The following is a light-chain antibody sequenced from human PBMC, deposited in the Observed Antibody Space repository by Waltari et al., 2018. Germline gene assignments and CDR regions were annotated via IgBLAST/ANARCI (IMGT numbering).Light chain of an antibody. CDR3: ASWDDSLSVVL. CDR1: YSNIGSNT. CDR2: TNN. V-gene: IGLV1-44*01. Sequence: QTALTQPPSTSGTPGQRVTISCSGSYSNIGSNTVNCYQQLPGTAPKLLIYTNNQRPSGVPDRFSASKSGTSASLAISGLQSEDEAHYYCASWDDSLSVVLFGGGTKLTVL. J-gene: IGLJ3*02.